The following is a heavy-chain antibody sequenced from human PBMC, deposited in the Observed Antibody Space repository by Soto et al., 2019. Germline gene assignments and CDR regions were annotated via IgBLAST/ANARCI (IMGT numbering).Heavy chain of an antibody. J-gene: IGHJ4*02. CDR3: AKDLGGWSETYYDFWSGKTIFDY. CDR1: GFTFSSYA. CDR2: ISGSGGST. D-gene: IGHD3-3*01. Sequence: PGGSLRLSCAASGFTFSSYAMSWVRQAPGKGLEWVSAISGSGGSTYYADSVKGRFTISRDNSKNTLYLQMNSLRAEDTAVYYCAKDLGGWSETYYDFWSGKTIFDYWGQGTLVTVSS. V-gene: IGHV3-23*01.